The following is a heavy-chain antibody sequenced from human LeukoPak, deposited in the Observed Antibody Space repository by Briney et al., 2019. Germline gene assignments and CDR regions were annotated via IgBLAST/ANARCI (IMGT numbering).Heavy chain of an antibody. V-gene: IGHV1-69*13. CDR3: AKDPFEVLEWLLDAFDI. Sequence: ASVKVSCKASGGTFSSYAISWVRQAPGQGLEWMGGIIPIFGTANYAQKFQGRVTITADESASTAYMELSSLRSEDTAVYYCAKDPFEVLEWLLDAFDIWGQGTMVTVSS. D-gene: IGHD3-3*01. CDR2: IIPIFGTA. CDR1: GGTFSSYA. J-gene: IGHJ3*02.